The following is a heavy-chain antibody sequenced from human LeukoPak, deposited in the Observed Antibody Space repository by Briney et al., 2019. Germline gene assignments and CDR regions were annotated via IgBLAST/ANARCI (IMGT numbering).Heavy chain of an antibody. J-gene: IGHJ3*02. CDR1: GFTVSSNY. CDR3: AREGYSYGYDAFDI. D-gene: IGHD5-18*01. Sequence: GGSLRLSCAATGFTVSSNYMSWVRQAPGKGLEWVSVIYSGGSTYYADSVKGRFTISRDNSKNTLYLQMNSLRAEDTAVYYCAREGYSYGYDAFDIWGQGTMVTVSS. V-gene: IGHV3-66*01. CDR2: IYSGGST.